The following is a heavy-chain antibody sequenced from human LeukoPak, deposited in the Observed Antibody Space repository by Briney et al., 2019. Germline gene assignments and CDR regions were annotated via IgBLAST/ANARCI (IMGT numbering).Heavy chain of an antibody. CDR3: ARDPGE. V-gene: IGHV4-4*07. CDR2: IYSSGST. Sequence: SETLSLTCTVSGGSISSYYWSWIRQPAGKGLEWIGRIYSSGSTNYNSSLKSRVSMSVDTSKNQFSLRLSSVTAADTAVYFCARDPGEWGHGTLVTVSS. CDR1: GGSISSYY. D-gene: IGHD7-27*01. J-gene: IGHJ4*01.